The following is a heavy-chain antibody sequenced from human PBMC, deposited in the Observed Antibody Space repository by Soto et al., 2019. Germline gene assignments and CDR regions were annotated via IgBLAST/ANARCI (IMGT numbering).Heavy chain of an antibody. V-gene: IGHV3-11*01. J-gene: IGHJ6*03. CDR2: ISSSGSTI. Sequence: QVQLVESGGGLVKPGGSLRLSCAASGFTFSDYYMSWIRQAPGKGLEWVSYISSSGSTIYYANSVKGRCTIPRDNAKNSRNMQKDSMRAEDTAVYYCARTIVRGVMTLKHYIYMDFWGKGTPVTVSS. CDR1: GFTFSDYY. D-gene: IGHD3-10*01. CDR3: ARTIVRGVMTLKHYIYMDF.